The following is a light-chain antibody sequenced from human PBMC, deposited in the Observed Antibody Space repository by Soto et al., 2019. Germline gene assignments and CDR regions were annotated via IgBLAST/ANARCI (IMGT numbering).Light chain of an antibody. Sequence: KQMNISPSTLSATVGDRVTITCRASQSISSWLAWYQQKPGKAPKLLIYKASSLESGVPSRFSGSGSGAAFTLTISSLQPDDFATYYCQLSTSYPLTFGGGSKV. J-gene: IGKJ4*01. CDR3: QLSTSYPLT. CDR1: QSISSW. CDR2: KAS. V-gene: IGKV1-5*03.